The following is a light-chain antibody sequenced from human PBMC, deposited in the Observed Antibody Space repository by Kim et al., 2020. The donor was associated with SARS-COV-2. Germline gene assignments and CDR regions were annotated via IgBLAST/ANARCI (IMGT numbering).Light chain of an antibody. Sequence: EIVMTQSPATLSVSPGERATLSCRASQSVSSNLAWYQQKPGQAPRLLIYGASTRATGIPASFSGSGSGTEFTLTISSLQSEDFAVYYCQPYHHWRWTFSQGTKV. V-gene: IGKV3-15*01. CDR1: QSVSSN. J-gene: IGKJ1*01. CDR3: QPYHHWRWT. CDR2: GAS.